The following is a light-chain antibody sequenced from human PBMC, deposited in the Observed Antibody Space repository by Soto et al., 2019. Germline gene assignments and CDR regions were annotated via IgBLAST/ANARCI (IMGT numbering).Light chain of an antibody. CDR1: QSVGNY. V-gene: IGKV1-39*01. Sequence: DIQMTQSPSSLSASVGDRVTITFRASQSVGNYLNWYQQKPDKAPNLLIYGASTLQSGVPSRFSGSESGTDFTLTISSLQPEDFATYYCQQSYSTPFTFGPGTKVDIK. J-gene: IGKJ3*01. CDR3: QQSYSTPFT. CDR2: GAS.